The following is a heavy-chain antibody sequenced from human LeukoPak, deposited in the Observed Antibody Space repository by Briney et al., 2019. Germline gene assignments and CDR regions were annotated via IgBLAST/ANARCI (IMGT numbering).Heavy chain of an antibody. J-gene: IGHJ4*02. D-gene: IGHD2-8*01. CDR1: GYTFTSYG. V-gene: IGHV1-18*01. Sequence: ASVKVSCKASGYTFTSYGISWVRQAPGQGLEWMGWISAYNGNTNYAQKLQGRVTMTTDTSTSTAYMELRSLRSDDTAIYYCAKYTHDVCYTNWGQGTLVTVSS. CDR3: AKYTHDVCYTN. CDR2: ISAYNGNT.